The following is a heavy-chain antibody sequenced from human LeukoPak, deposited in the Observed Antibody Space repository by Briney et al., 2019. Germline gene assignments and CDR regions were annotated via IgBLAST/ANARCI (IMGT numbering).Heavy chain of an antibody. V-gene: IGHV4-59*08. CDR1: GGSISSYY. Sequence: SETLSLTCTVSGGSISSYYWSWIRQPPGKGLEWIGYIYYSGSTNYNPSLKSRVTISVDTSKNQFSLKLSSVIAADTAVYYCARHGHYDFWSGYQPDYYYYYMDVWGKGTTVTVSS. J-gene: IGHJ6*03. CDR2: IYYSGST. CDR3: ARHGHYDFWSGYQPDYYYYYMDV. D-gene: IGHD3-3*01.